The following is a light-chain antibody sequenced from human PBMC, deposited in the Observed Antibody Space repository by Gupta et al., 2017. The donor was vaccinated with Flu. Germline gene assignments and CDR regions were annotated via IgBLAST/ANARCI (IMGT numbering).Light chain of an antibody. CDR1: QSVDNY. CDR3: QQRSHWPPIT. V-gene: IGKV3-11*01. J-gene: IGKJ4*01. Sequence: EIVLTQSPATLSISPGERATLSCRASQSVDNYLAWYQQKPGQAPRLLIYDASNRATGIPARFSGSGSGTDFTLTISSLEPEDFAVYYCQQRSHWPPITFGGGTKVEMK. CDR2: DAS.